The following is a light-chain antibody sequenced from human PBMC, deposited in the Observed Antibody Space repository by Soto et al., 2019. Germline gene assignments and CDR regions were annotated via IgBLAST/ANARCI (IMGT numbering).Light chain of an antibody. Sequence: QAVVTQPPSASGTPGQRVTISCSGSSSNIGSNTVNWYQQLPETAPKLLIYTDNQRPSGVPDRFSGSKSDTSASLAISGLQSEDEADYYCAAWDDSLLGVVFGGGTKLTVL. CDR2: TDN. J-gene: IGLJ2*01. CDR1: SSNIGSNT. V-gene: IGLV1-44*01. CDR3: AAWDDSLLGVV.